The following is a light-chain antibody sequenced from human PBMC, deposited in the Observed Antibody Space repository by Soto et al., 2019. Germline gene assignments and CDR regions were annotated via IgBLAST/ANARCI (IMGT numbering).Light chain of an antibody. V-gene: IGKV2-30*01. CDR1: QGLVYSDGNTF. CDR3: VQGTPWPWT. J-gene: IGKJ1*01. CDR2: QVS. Sequence: DVVMTQSPLSLSVTLGQPASISCRCSQGLVYSDGNTFLNWFHQRPGQSPRRLIYQVSNRDSGVPDRFSGSGSGTDYTLTISGVEAEDVGIYYCVQGTPWPWTFDQGTKVEIK.